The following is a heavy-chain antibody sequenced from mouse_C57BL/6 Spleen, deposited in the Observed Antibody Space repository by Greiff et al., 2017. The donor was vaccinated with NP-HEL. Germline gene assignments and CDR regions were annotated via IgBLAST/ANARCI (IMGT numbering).Heavy chain of an antibody. Sequence: VQLQQSGAELVKPGASVKISCKASGYAFSSYWMNWVKQRPGKGLEWIGQIYPGDGDTNYNGKFKGKATLTADKSSCTAYMQLSSLTSEDSAVYFCSRGAVVSLDYWGQGTTLTVSS. CDR2: IYPGDGDT. CDR3: SRGAVVSLDY. CDR1: GYAFSSYW. J-gene: IGHJ2*01. D-gene: IGHD1-1*01. V-gene: IGHV1-80*01.